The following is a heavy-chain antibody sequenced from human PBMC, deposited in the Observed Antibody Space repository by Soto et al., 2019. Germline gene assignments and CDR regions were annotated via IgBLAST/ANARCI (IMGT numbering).Heavy chain of an antibody. CDR2: MNPNSGNT. CDR1: GYTFTSYD. D-gene: IGHD3-16*01. CDR3: ARERSFGADY. Sequence: QVQLVQSGAEVKKPGASVKVSCKASGYTFTSYDINWVRQATGQGLEWMGWMNPNSGNTGYAQEFQGRVTVTRNTSITTVYMELSSLRSEDAAAYYCARERSFGADYWGQGTLVTVSS. V-gene: IGHV1-8*01. J-gene: IGHJ4*02.